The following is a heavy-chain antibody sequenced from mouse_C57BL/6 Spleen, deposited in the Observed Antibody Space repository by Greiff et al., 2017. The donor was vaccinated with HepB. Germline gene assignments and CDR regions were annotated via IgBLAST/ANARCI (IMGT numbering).Heavy chain of an antibody. CDR2: IDPNSGGT. D-gene: IGHD1-1*01. V-gene: IGHV1-72*01. Sequence: QVQLQQPGAELVKPGASVKLSCKASGYTFTSYWMHWVKQRPGRGLEWIGRIDPNSGGTKYNEKFKSKATLTVDKPSSTAYMQRSSLTSEDSAVYYCARNSLFYYGSSYDYFDYWGQGTTLTVSS. CDR3: ARNSLFYYGSSYDYFDY. CDR1: GYTFTSYW. J-gene: IGHJ2*01.